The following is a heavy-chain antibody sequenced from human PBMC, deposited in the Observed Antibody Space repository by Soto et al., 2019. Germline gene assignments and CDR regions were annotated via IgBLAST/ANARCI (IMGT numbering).Heavy chain of an antibody. J-gene: IGHJ5*02. CDR2: IYWDDDK. CDR1: GFSLTTRGVG. D-gene: IGHD3-16*01. Sequence: QITLKESGPTLVKPTQTLTLTCTFSGFSLTTRGVGVGWIRQPPGKALEGLALIYWDDDKRYSPSLQSRLSITKDTSKSQVVLTMTNVDPVDTATYYCAHIPNYYQYDWFDPWGQGTLVSVSS. V-gene: IGHV2-5*02. CDR3: AHIPNYYQYDWFDP.